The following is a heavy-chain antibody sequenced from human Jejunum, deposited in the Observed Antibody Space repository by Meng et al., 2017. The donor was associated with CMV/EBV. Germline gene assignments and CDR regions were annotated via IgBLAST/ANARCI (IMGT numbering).Heavy chain of an antibody. CDR3: ATIMRLQYYYYGLDV. Sequence: GFTFRTYAMGWVRQAPGKGLEWVSGISGSGGVTYYADSVKGRFTISRDNSKNTLHLQMNSLRAEDTAVYYCATIMRLQYYYYGLDVWGQGTTVTVSS. CDR2: ISGSGGVT. D-gene: IGHD3-16*01. CDR1: GFTFRTYA. J-gene: IGHJ6*02. V-gene: IGHV3-23*01.